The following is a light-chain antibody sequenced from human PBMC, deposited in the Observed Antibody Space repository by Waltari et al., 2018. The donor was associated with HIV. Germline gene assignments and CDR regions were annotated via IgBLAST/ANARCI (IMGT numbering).Light chain of an antibody. V-gene: IGKV1-5*03. CDR1: QSISSW. CDR3: QQYNSYPYT. CDR2: KAS. Sequence: DIQMTQSPSNLSASVGDRVTITCRASQSISSWLAWYQQKPGKAPKLLIYKASSLESGVPSRFSGSGSGTEFTLTISCLQPDDFATYSCQQYNSYPYTFGQGTKLEIK. J-gene: IGKJ2*01.